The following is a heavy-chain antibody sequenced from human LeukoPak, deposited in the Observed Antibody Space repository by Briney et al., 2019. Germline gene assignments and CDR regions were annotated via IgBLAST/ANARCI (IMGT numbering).Heavy chain of an antibody. D-gene: IGHD6-13*01. Sequence: PGGSLRLSCAASGFTFSTYWMHWVRQAPGKGLVWVSRLNGDGSATTYADSMKGRLTISRDNAKNTLYLQMNSLRAEDTALYYCARTKGGPGSTWAFDIWGQGTMVTISS. CDR3: ARTKGGPGSTWAFDI. CDR2: LNGDGSAT. CDR1: GFTFSTYW. J-gene: IGHJ3*02. V-gene: IGHV3-74*01.